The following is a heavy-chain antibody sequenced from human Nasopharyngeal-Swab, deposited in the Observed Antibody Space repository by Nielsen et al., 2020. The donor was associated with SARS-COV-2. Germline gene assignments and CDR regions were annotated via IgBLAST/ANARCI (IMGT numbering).Heavy chain of an antibody. CDR3: AREGGYYGSGSPDY. CDR1: GGSISSGDYY. Sequence: SETLSLTCTVSGGSISSGDYYWSWIRRPPGKGLEWIGYIYYSGSTYYNPSLKSRVTISVDTSKNQFSLKLSSVTAADTAVYYCAREGGYYGSGSPDYWGQGTLVTVSS. V-gene: IGHV4-30-4*01. J-gene: IGHJ4*02. CDR2: IYYSGST. D-gene: IGHD3-10*01.